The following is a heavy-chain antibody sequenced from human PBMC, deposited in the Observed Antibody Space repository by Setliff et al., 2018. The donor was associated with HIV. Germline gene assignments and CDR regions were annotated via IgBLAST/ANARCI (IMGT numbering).Heavy chain of an antibody. D-gene: IGHD3-3*01. J-gene: IGHJ6*02. CDR1: GGSFSAYY. Sequence: PSETLSLTCAVYGGSFSAYYWSWIRQPPGKGLEWIGEINHSGSPNYNPSLKSRVTISVDTSNNQFTLRLKSVTAADTAVYYCARLGRNLRFLTVWGQGTTVTVSS. CDR3: ARLGRNLRFLTV. V-gene: IGHV4-34*01. CDR2: INHSGSP.